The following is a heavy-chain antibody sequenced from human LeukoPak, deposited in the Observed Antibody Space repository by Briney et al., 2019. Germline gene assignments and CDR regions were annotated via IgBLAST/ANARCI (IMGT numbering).Heavy chain of an antibody. CDR2: IKQDGSEK. J-gene: IGHJ4*02. Sequence: GGSLRLSCAASGFTFSNYWMGWVRQAPGKGLEWVANIKQDGSEKRYVDPVKGRFTISRDNAKNSLYLQMNSLRAEDTAVYYCARDLWELPFDYWGQGTLVTVSP. CDR3: ARDLWELPFDY. V-gene: IGHV3-7*01. CDR1: GFTFSNYW. D-gene: IGHD1-26*01.